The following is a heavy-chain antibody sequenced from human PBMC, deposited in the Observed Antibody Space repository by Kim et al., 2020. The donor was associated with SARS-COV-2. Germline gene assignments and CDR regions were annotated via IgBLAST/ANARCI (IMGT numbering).Heavy chain of an antibody. Sequence: GGSLRLSCAASGFTFSSFWMSWVRQAPGKGLEWVANIKQDGSDKYYVDSVKGRFTISRDNAKNSLYLQMNSLRDEDTAVYYCARLMYYFDYWGQGTLVTVSS. CDR2: IKQDGSDK. J-gene: IGHJ4*02. CDR3: ARLMYYFDY. V-gene: IGHV3-7*03. CDR1: GFTFSSFW.